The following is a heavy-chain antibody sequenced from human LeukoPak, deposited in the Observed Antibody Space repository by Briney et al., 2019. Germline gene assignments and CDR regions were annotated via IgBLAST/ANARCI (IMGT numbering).Heavy chain of an antibody. CDR1: GFTFSSFG. CDR2: IWYDGSNK. CDR3: ARRGYCSGGSCYSFDY. D-gene: IGHD2-15*01. J-gene: IGHJ4*02. Sequence: GRSLRLSCAASGFTFSSFGMHWVRQAPGKGLEWVAVIWYDGSNKYYADSVKGRFTISRDNSKNTLYLQMNSLRAEDTAVYYCARRGYCSGGSCYSFDYWGQGTLVTVSS. V-gene: IGHV3-33*01.